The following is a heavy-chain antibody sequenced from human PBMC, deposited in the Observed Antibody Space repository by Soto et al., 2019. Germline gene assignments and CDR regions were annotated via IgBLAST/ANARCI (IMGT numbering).Heavy chain of an antibody. V-gene: IGHV1-69*13. J-gene: IGHJ6*02. CDR3: ARDQPCSGGSCYSAYYYYYYGMDV. CDR2: IIPIFGTA. Sequence: ASVKVSCKASGGTFSSYAISWVRQAPGQGLEWMGGIIPIFGTANYAQKFQGRVTITADESTSTAYMELSSLRSEDTAVYYCARDQPCSGGSCYSAYYYYYYGMDVWGQGTTVTVSS. CDR1: GGTFSSYA. D-gene: IGHD2-15*01.